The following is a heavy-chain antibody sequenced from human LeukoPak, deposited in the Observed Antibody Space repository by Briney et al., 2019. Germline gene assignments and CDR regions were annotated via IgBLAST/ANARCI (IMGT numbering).Heavy chain of an antibody. CDR2: IIPIFGTA. V-gene: IGHV1-69*05. Sequence: SVKVSCKASGGTFSSYAISWVGQAPGQGLEWMGGIIPIFGTANYAQKFQGRVTITTDESTSTAYMELSSLRSEDTAVYYCARGAYYYDSSGFDYWGQGTLVTVSS. J-gene: IGHJ4*02. CDR3: ARGAYYYDSSGFDY. CDR1: GGTFSSYA. D-gene: IGHD3-22*01.